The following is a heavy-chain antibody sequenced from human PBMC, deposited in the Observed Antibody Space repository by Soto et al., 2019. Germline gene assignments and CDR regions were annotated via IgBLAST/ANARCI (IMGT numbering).Heavy chain of an antibody. CDR3: ASKGDYGDFLLRDY. V-gene: IGHV4-34*01. D-gene: IGHD4-17*01. Sequence: QVQLQQWGAGLLKPSETLSLTCAVYGGSFSGYYWSWIRQPPGKGMEWIGEINHSGSTNYNPSLKSRVTISVDTSKNQFSLKLSSVTAADTAVYYCASKGDYGDFLLRDYWGQGTLVTVSS. J-gene: IGHJ4*02. CDR1: GGSFSGYY. CDR2: INHSGST.